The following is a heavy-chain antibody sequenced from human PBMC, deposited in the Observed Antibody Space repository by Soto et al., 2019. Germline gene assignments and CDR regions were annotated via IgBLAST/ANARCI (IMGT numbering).Heavy chain of an antibody. Sequence: EAQVVESGGGLVQPGGSLRLSCAASGFTFSRYGRNWVRQAPGKGLEWVAYISSSSSTIYYADSVKGRFTISRDNAKNSLYLQMNSLRDEDTSVYYCARDGYCVSTTCYFLPDVWGQGTTVTVSS. CDR2: ISSSSSTI. D-gene: IGHD2-2*03. J-gene: IGHJ6*02. CDR3: ARDGYCVSTTCYFLPDV. CDR1: GFTFSRYG. V-gene: IGHV3-48*02.